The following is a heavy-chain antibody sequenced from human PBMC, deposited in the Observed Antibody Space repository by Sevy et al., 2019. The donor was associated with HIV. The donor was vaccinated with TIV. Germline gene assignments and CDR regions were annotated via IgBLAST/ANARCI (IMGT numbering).Heavy chain of an antibody. J-gene: IGHJ6*02. CDR1: GFSISSGYY. V-gene: IGHV4-38-2*02. CDR2: IYHSGRT. D-gene: IGHD2-21*02. CDR3: ARASAGDRLDYYGMDV. Sequence: SETLSLTCTVSGFSISSGYYWGWIRQSPEKGLEWIGNIYHSGRTYYKQSLKSRVTISVDTSKNQFSLRLISVTAADTAVYYCARASAGDRLDYYGMDVWGQGTTVTVSS.